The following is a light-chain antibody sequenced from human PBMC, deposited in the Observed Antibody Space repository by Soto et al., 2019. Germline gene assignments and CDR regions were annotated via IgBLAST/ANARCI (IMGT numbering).Light chain of an antibody. V-gene: IGKV3-20*01. CDR2: GAS. Sequence: EIVLTQSPGTLSLSPGERATLSCRASQSVSSFYLAWYQQKPGQAPRLLIYGASSRATGIPDRFSGSGSGTDFTLTISRLEPEDFAVYYCQQYHISPLTFGGGTKVEI. J-gene: IGKJ4*01. CDR3: QQYHISPLT. CDR1: QSVSSFY.